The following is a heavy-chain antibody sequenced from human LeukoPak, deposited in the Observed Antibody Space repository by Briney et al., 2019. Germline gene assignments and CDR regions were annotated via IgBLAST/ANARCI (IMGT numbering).Heavy chain of an antibody. CDR2: IYYSGST. Sequence: SETLSLTCTVSGGSISSYYWSWIRQPPGKGLEWIGYIYYSGSTNYNPSLKSRVTISVDTSKNQFSLKLSSVTAAGTAVYYCARDGGGLYSSSWYGGFDYWGQGTLVTVSS. J-gene: IGHJ4*02. D-gene: IGHD6-13*01. V-gene: IGHV4-59*01. CDR1: GGSISSYY. CDR3: ARDGGGLYSSSWYGGFDY.